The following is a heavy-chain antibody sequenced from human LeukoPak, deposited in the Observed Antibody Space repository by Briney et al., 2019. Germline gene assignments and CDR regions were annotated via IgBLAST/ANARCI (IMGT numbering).Heavy chain of an antibody. CDR2: IWYDGSNK. Sequence: PGRSLRLSCAASGFTFSSYGMHWVRQAPGKGLEWVAVIWYDGSNKYYADSVKGRFTISRDSSKNTLHLQMDDLRAEDTAVYYCARYILAPGAFDPWGQGTRVIVSS. J-gene: IGHJ5*02. V-gene: IGHV3-33*01. CDR1: GFTFSSYG. CDR3: ARYILAPGAFDP.